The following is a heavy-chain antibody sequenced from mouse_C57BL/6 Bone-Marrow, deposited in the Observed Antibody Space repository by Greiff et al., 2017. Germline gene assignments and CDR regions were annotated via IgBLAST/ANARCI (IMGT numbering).Heavy chain of an antibody. V-gene: IGHV5-15*01. CDR3: ARHDDYESWFAY. Sequence: EVQVVESGGGLVQPGGSLKLSCAASGFTFSDYGMAWVRQAPRKGPEWVAFISNLAYSIYYADTVTGRFTISRENAKNTLYLEMSSLRSEDTAMYYCARHDDYESWFAYWGQGTLVTVSA. CDR1: GFTFSDYG. D-gene: IGHD2-4*01. J-gene: IGHJ3*01. CDR2: ISNLAYSI.